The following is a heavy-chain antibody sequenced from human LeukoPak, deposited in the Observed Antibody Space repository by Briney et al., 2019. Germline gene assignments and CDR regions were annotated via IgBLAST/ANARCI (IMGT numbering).Heavy chain of an antibody. Sequence: SVKVSCKASGGTFSSYAISWVRQAPGQGLEWMGGIIPIFGTANYAQKLQGRVTMTTDTSTSTAYMELRSLGSDDTAVYYCARDTSSDYWGQGTLVTVSS. J-gene: IGHJ4*02. CDR1: GGTFSSYA. CDR3: ARDTSSDY. D-gene: IGHD1-26*01. V-gene: IGHV1-69*05. CDR2: IIPIFGTA.